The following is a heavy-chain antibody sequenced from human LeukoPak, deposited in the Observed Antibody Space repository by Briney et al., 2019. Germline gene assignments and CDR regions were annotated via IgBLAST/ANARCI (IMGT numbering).Heavy chain of an antibody. V-gene: IGHV3-23*01. CDR1: GFTFSSYA. J-gene: IGHJ4*02. D-gene: IGHD2-8*01. CDR2: ISGSGGST. CDR3: AKDLWRGGLMVYAIQGCTFDY. Sequence: PGGSLRLSCAASGFTFSSYAMSWVRQAPGKGLDWVSAISGSGGSTYYADSVKGRFTISRDNSKNTLYLQMNSLRAEDTAVYYCAKDLWRGGLMVYAIQGCTFDYWGQGTLVTVSS.